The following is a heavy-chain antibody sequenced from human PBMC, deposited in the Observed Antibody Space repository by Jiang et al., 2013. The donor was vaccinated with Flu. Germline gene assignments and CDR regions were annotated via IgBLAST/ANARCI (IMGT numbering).Heavy chain of an antibody. CDR2: IYPGDSDT. CDR1: SFTSYW. Sequence: SFTSYWIGWVRQMPGKGLEWVGIIYPGDSDTRYSPSFQGQVTISADKSISTAYLQWSSLKASDTAMYYCARLLLYSIAVAGGWFDPWGQGTLVTVSS. V-gene: IGHV5-51*01. D-gene: IGHD6-19*01. J-gene: IGHJ5*02. CDR3: ARLLLYSIAVAGGWFDP.